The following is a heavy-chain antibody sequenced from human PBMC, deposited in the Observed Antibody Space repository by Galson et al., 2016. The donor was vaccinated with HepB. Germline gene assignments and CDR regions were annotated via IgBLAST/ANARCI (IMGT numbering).Heavy chain of an antibody. J-gene: IGHJ5*02. Sequence: SLRLSCAASGFTFSSYGMHWVRQAPGKGLEWVAILWYDGTHKYYADSVKGRFTVSRDNSKNTLYLQMNSLSAEATAVYYCARDRFPRVTRGRNWFDPWGQGTLVTVSS. V-gene: IGHV3-33*01. CDR3: ARDRFPRVTRGRNWFDP. D-gene: IGHD2-21*02. CDR1: GFTFSSYG. CDR2: LWYDGTHK.